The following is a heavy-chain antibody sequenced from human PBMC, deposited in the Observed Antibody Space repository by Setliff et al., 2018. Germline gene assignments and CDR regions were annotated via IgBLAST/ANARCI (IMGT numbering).Heavy chain of an antibody. CDR1: GFIFSPYT. J-gene: IGHJ1*01. CDR2: ISDTSAFI. CDR3: ARASLGKFGSAVEYFHH. Sequence: GGSLRLSCAVSGFIFSPYTMTWVRQAPGKGPEWVSSISDTSAFIYYADSVKGRFTISRDNAKNTLYLQMNSLRADDTAVYYCARASLGKFGSAVEYFHHWGQGTLVTVSS. D-gene: IGHD2-15*01. V-gene: IGHV3-21*06.